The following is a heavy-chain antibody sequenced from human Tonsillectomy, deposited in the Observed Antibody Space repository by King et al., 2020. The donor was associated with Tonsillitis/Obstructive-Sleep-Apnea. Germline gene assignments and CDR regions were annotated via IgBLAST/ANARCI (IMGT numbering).Heavy chain of an antibody. D-gene: IGHD4-17*01. CDR1: GGSFSGSY. CDR2: INHSGST. CDR3: ANFGDYRDYYFDF. J-gene: IGHJ4*02. V-gene: IGHV4-34*01. Sequence: VQLQQWGAGLLKPSETLSLTCAVFGGSFSGSYWSWIRQPPGKGLEWIGEINHSGSTNYSPSLKSRVTVSVDTSRNQFSLKLNSVTAADSPVYYCANFGDYRDYYFDFWGQGTLVTVSS.